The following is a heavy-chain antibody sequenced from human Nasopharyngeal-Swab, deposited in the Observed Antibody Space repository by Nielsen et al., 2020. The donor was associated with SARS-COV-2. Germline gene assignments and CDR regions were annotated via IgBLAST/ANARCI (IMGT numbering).Heavy chain of an antibody. Sequence: SETLSLTCAVYGGSFSGYYWSWIRQPPGKGLEWIGEINHRGSTNYNPYLKSQVTISVDTSKNQFSLKLSSVTAADTAVYYCARGRYSSGCYGFDPWGQGTLVTVSS. V-gene: IGHV4-34*01. CDR2: INHRGST. J-gene: IGHJ5*02. CDR1: GGSFSGYY. D-gene: IGHD6-19*01. CDR3: ARGRYSSGCYGFDP.